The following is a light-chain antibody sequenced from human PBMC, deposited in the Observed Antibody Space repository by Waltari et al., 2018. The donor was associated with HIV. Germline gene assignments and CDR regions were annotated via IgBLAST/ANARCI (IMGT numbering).Light chain of an antibody. CDR1: SGSVSTSYY. CDR2: STN. CDR3: VLYMGSGIWV. Sequence: VVTQEPSFSVSPGGTVTLTCGLSSGSVSTSYYPSWYQQTPGQAPRTLIYSTNTRSSGVPDRFSGSILGNKAALTITGAQADDESDYYCVLYMGSGIWVFGGGTKLTVL. J-gene: IGLJ3*02. V-gene: IGLV8-61*01.